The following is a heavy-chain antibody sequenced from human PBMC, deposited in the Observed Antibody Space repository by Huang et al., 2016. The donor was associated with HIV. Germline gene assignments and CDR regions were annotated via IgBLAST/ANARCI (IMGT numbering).Heavy chain of an antibody. CDR2: IYPGDSDT. Sequence: EVQLVQSGAVVKKPGESLKISCKGSGYRFTNYWIDWVRQMPGKGLEWRGIIYPGDSDTKYSPSFQGQVTISADKSVSTAYLQWSRLKASDSAVYYCARPLLGYSNGYYFDNWGQGTLVTVSS. CDR1: GYRFTNYW. D-gene: IGHD5-18*01. J-gene: IGHJ4*02. V-gene: IGHV5-51*03. CDR3: ARPLLGYSNGYYFDN.